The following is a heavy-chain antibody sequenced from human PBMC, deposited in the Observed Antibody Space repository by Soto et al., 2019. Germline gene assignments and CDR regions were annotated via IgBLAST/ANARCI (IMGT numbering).Heavy chain of an antibody. CDR1: GGSISSSGYS. Sequence: SETLSLTCAVSGGSISSSGYSWSWIRQPPGKGLEWIGYIYHSGSTYYNPSLKSRVTISVDRSKNQFSLKLSSVTAADTAVYYGARDSGGSSWGMDVWGQGTRVTVP. V-gene: IGHV4-30-2*01. J-gene: IGHJ6*02. CDR2: IYHSGST. CDR3: ARDSGGSSWGMDV. D-gene: IGHD2-15*01.